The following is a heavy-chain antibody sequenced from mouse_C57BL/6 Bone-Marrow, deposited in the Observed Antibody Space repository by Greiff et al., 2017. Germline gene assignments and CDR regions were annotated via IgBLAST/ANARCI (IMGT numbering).Heavy chain of an antibody. V-gene: IGHV1-19*01. CDR1: GYTFTDYY. Sequence: VQLQQSGPVLVKPGASVKMSCKASGYTFTDYYMNWVKQSHGKSLEWIGVINPYNGGTSYNQKFKGKATLTVDKSSSTAYMELNSLTSEDSAVYYCARGGTGTGYFDYWGQGTTLTVSS. CDR2: INPYNGGT. J-gene: IGHJ2*01. CDR3: ARGGTGTGYFDY. D-gene: IGHD4-1*01.